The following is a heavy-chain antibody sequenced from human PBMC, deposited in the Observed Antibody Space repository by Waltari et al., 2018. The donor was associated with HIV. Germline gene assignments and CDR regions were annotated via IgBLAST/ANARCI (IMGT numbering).Heavy chain of an antibody. V-gene: IGHV1-2*02. Sequence: QVELVQSGAEVKKPGASVKVSCKASGYTFTDNYIHWVRQAPGHGLEWMGWINPKSGGKKHAQKFQGRVTMTRDTSMSTVYMEGSRLTSDDTAVYYCARGGASTTPRDYNYYGLDVWGQGTTVTVSS. CDR1: GYTFTDNY. J-gene: IGHJ6*02. CDR3: ARGGASTTPRDYNYYGLDV. CDR2: INPKSGGK. D-gene: IGHD2-2*01.